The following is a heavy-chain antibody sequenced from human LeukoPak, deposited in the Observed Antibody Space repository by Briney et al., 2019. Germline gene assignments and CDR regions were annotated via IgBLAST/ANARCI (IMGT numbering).Heavy chain of an antibody. CDR3: ARVLRGGLEYFDY. V-gene: IGHV4-59*12. Sequence: SETLSLTCTVSGDSISSFYWSWIRQPPGKGLEWIGYIYNSGSTNYNPSLKSRVTMSVDKSKNQFSLKLSSVTAADTAVYYCARVLRGGLEYFDYWGQGTLVTVSS. CDR2: IYNSGST. J-gene: IGHJ4*02. CDR1: GDSISSFY.